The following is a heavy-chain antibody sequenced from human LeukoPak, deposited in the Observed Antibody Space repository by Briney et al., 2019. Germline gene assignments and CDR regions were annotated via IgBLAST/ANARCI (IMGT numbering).Heavy chain of an antibody. Sequence: SQTLSLTCTVSGDSISSGRYYWNWIRQPAGKGLELIGRISSIGSTTYNPSLKSRVTISIDTSKKQFSLDLSAVSAPDTALYYCARSPSPRGYYFDLWGLGTVVAVSS. J-gene: IGHJ4*02. D-gene: IGHD6-13*01. CDR3: ARSPSPRGYYFDL. CDR2: ISSIGST. CDR1: GDSISSGRYY. V-gene: IGHV4-61*02.